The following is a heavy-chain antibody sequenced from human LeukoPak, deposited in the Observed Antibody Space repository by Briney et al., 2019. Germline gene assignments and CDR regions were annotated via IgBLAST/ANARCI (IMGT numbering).Heavy chain of an antibody. CDR3: ARDFRPVVGTAGAFDS. CDR2: ISYDGSDK. CDR1: GSTFSSYA. Sequence: GGSLRLSCAASGSTFSSYAMDWVRQSPGKGLEWVAVISYDGSDKYYAEFVKGRFTISRDNSKNTLYLQMNSLRAEDTAVYYCARDFRPVVGTAGAFDSWGQGTLVTVSS. D-gene: IGHD2-2*01. J-gene: IGHJ4*02. V-gene: IGHV3-30*04.